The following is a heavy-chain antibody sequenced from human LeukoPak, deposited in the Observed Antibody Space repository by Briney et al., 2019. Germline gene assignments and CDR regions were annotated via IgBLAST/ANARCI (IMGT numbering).Heavy chain of an antibody. D-gene: IGHD3-22*01. CDR1: GFTFSSYD. CDR2: IGTAGDT. CDR3: ARGSSGYYYDY. V-gene: IGHV3-13*01. Sequence: GGSLRLSCAASGFTFSSYDMHWVRQATGKGLEWVSAIGTAGDTDYPGSVKGRLTISRENAKNSLYLQMNSLRAGDTAVYYCARGSSGYYYDYWGQGTLATVSS. J-gene: IGHJ4*02.